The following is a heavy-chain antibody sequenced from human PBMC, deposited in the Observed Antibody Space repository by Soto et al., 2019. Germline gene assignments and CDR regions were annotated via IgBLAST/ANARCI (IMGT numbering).Heavy chain of an antibody. CDR2: IYISGST. D-gene: IGHD3-22*01. Sequence: PSETLSLTCTVSGGSLSSYYWNWIRQPAGKGLEWIGRIYISGSTNYNPSLKSRVTISVDTSKNQFSLKLSSVTAADTAVYYCASVASGYISGGIDYWGQGTLVTVSS. J-gene: IGHJ4*02. CDR3: ASVASGYISGGIDY. CDR1: GGSLSSYY. V-gene: IGHV4-4*07.